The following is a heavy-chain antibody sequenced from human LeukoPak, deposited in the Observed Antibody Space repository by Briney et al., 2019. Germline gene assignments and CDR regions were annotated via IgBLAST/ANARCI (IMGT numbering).Heavy chain of an antibody. J-gene: IGHJ4*02. D-gene: IGHD5-24*01. V-gene: IGHV4-34*01. CDR3: ARGNRAGYYFDY. CDR1: GGSFSDSY. CDR2: IIRSGIT. Sequence: PSETLSLTCADYGGSFSDSYWSWIRQAPGKGLGWIGEIIRSGITNYNPSLKSRATISIDTSKNQFSLRLSSVTAADTAVYFCARGNRAGYYFDYWGQGTLVTVSS.